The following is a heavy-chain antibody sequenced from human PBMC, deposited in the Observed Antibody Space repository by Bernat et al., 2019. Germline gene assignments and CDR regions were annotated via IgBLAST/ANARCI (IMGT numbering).Heavy chain of an antibody. CDR3: ARDLHGYYDSRGEDAFDI. D-gene: IGHD3-22*01. CDR2: ISSSSSYI. Sequence: EVQLVESGGGLVKPGGSLRLSCAASGFTFSSYSMNWVRQAPGKGLEWVSSISSSSSYIYYADSVKGRFTISRDNAKNSLYLQMNSLGAEDTDVYYCARDLHGYYDSRGEDAFDIWGQGTMVTVSS. V-gene: IGHV3-21*01. J-gene: IGHJ3*02. CDR1: GFTFSSYS.